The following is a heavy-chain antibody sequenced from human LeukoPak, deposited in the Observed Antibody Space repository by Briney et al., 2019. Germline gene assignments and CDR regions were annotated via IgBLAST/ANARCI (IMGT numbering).Heavy chain of an antibody. D-gene: IGHD3-10*01. J-gene: IGHJ6*04. V-gene: IGHV3-33*06. CDR1: GFTFSSYG. CDR3: AKELWFGELLSMDV. CDR2: IWYDGSNK. Sequence: GGSLTLSCAASGFTFSSYGMHWVRQAPGKGLEWVAVIWYDGSNKYYADSVKGRFTISRDNSKNTLYLQMNSLRAEDTAVYYCAKELWFGELLSMDVWGKGTTVTVSS.